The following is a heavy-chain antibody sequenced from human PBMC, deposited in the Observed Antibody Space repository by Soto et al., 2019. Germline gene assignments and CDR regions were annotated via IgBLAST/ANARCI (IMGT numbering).Heavy chain of an antibody. CDR2: NIPLFGTT. V-gene: IGHV1-69*01. D-gene: IGHD3-10*01. CDR1: GDTFKNCV. Sequence: QVQVVQSGVEVRRPGSSVKVSCKASGDTFKNCVIRWVRQAPGQGLEWMGGNIPLFGTTDFAQRFQGRLTITTDESTTTAYMELSRLRSEDTATYYCAAELGFGKLSVVWGQGTTVIVSS. J-gene: IGHJ6*02. CDR3: AAELGFGKLSVV.